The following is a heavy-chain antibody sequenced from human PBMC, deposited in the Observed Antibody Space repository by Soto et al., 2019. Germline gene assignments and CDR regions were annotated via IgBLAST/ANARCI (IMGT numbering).Heavy chain of an antibody. Sequence: SETLSLTCSVSGGSMSEYVWSWIRQSPGKGLEWIGYIYYLGSTDYNPSLRSRVTISVDTSKRQFSLRLTSVTAADTAVYYCARDGYDGSGSPYPAYWGPGTQVTVSS. J-gene: IGHJ4*02. D-gene: IGHD3-10*01. V-gene: IGHV4-59*01. CDR3: ARDGYDGSGSPYPAY. CDR1: GGSMSEYV. CDR2: IYYLGST.